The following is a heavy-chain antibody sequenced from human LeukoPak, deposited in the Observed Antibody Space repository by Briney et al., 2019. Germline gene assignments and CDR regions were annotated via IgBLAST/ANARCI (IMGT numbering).Heavy chain of an antibody. J-gene: IGHJ3*02. CDR1: GFTFSSYG. Sequence: GGSLRLSWAASGFTFSSYGMHWVRQAPGKGLEWVAVISYDGSNKYYADSVKGRFTISRDNSKNTLYLQMNSLRAEDTAVYYCAKVGGCSSTSCYHDAFDIWGQGTMVTVSS. CDR2: ISYDGSNK. V-gene: IGHV3-30*18. D-gene: IGHD2-2*01. CDR3: AKVGGCSSTSCYHDAFDI.